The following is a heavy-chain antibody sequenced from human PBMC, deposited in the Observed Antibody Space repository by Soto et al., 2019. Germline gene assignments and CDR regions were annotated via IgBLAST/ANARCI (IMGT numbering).Heavy chain of an antibody. V-gene: IGHV3-21*01. Sequence: GGSLRLSCVGSGFTFSTYSIHWVRQAPGKGLEWVSSISSRIDIYYANSVKGRFTISRDNAKNSVSLQMNSLRAEDTAVYYCALEYNAWPLAYGLDVWGQGTTVTVSS. J-gene: IGHJ6*02. CDR1: GFTFSTYS. D-gene: IGHD1-20*01. CDR2: ISSRIDI. CDR3: ALEYNAWPLAYGLDV.